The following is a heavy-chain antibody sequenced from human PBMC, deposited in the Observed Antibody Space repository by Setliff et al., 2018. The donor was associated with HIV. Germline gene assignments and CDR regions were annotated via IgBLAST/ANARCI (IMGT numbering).Heavy chain of an antibody. CDR2: ISGLSNVR. CDR3: ARDPASRDYYAQFDH. J-gene: IGHJ4*02. Sequence: QAGGSLRLSCAASGFTFSNYVMTWVRQAPGKGLEWVSAISGLSNVRNYADSVKGRFTISRDNSKNTLFLQVSSLSADDTAVYYCARDPASRDYYAQFDHWGQGTLVTVSS. CDR1: GFTFSNYV. D-gene: IGHD3-22*01. V-gene: IGHV3-23*01.